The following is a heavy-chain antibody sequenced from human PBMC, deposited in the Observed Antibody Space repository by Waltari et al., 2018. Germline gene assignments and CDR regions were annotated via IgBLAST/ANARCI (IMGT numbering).Heavy chain of an antibody. Sequence: QVQLVQSGAEVKKPGASVTVSCKASGYTFTGYYMHWVRQAPGQGLEWMGRINPNSGGTNYAQKFQGRVTMTRDTSISTAYMELSRLRSDDTAVYYCAVTGGEQLVPFYYFDYWGQGTLVTVSS. D-gene: IGHD6-6*01. CDR3: AVTGGEQLVPFYYFDY. CDR1: GYTFTGYY. CDR2: INPNSGGT. J-gene: IGHJ4*02. V-gene: IGHV1-2*06.